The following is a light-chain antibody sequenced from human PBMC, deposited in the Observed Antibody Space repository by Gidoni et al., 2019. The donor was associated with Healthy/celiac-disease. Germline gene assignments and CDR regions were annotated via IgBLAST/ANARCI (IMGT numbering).Light chain of an antibody. CDR1: SSDVGSYNL. J-gene: IGLJ3*02. Sequence: GQSITISCTGTSSDVGSYNLVSWYQQHPGKAPKLMIYEVSKRPSGVSNRFSGSKSGNTASLTISGLQAEDEADYYCCSYAGSPWVFGGGTKLTVL. V-gene: IGLV2-23*02. CDR2: EVS. CDR3: CSYAGSPWV.